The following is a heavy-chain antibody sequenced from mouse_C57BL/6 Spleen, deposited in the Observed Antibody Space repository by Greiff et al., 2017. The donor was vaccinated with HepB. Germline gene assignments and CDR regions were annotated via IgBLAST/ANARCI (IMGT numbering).Heavy chain of an antibody. CDR3: ARGIDGFAY. V-gene: IGHV1-64*01. Sequence: VKLMESGAELVKPGASVKLSCKASGYTFTSYWMHWVKQRPGQGLEWIGMIHPNSGSTNYNEKFKSKATLTVDKSSSTAYMQLSSLTSEDSAVYYCARGIDGFAYWGQGTLVTVSA. D-gene: IGHD2-3*01. CDR2: IHPNSGST. CDR1: GYTFTSYW. J-gene: IGHJ3*01.